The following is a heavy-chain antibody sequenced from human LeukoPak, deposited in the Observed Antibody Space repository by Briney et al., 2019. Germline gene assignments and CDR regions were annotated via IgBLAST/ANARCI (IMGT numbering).Heavy chain of an antibody. CDR3: ARESGSSSPPFDY. D-gene: IGHD2-2*01. J-gene: IGHJ4*02. CDR1: GFXVSSNY. Sequence: PGGSLRLSCAVSGFXVSSNYISWVRQAPGKGLEWVSVIYPGGSTYYADSVKGRFTISRDNSKNTLYLLMNSLRAEDTAVYYCARESGSSSPPFDYWGQGTLVTVSS. CDR2: IYPGGST. V-gene: IGHV3-66*01.